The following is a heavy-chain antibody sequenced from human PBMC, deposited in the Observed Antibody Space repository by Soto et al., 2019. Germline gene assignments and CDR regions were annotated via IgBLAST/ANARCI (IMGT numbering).Heavy chain of an antibody. J-gene: IGHJ4*02. Sequence: PSETLSLTCIVSGGSISSYYWSGIRQPPGKGLEWIGYIYYSGSTNYNPSLKSRVTISVDTSKNQFSLKLSSVTAADTAVYYCARTGSSGYPYFDYWGQGTLVTVSS. CDR3: ARTGSSGYPYFDY. CDR1: GGSISSYY. D-gene: IGHD3-22*01. V-gene: IGHV4-59*01. CDR2: IYYSGST.